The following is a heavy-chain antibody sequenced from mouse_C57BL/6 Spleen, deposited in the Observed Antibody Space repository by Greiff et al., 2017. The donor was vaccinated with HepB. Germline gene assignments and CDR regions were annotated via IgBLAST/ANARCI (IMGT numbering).Heavy chain of an antibody. D-gene: IGHD1-1*01. CDR1: GYTFTDYN. V-gene: IGHV1-22*01. Sequence: EVQLQQSGPELVKPGASVKMSCKASGYTFTDYNMHWVKQSHGKSLEWIGYINPNNGGTSYNQKFKGKATLTVNKSSSTSYMELRSLTSEDSAVYYCARVVATDGFDYWGQGTTLTVSS. CDR3: ARVVATDGFDY. J-gene: IGHJ2*01. CDR2: INPNNGGT.